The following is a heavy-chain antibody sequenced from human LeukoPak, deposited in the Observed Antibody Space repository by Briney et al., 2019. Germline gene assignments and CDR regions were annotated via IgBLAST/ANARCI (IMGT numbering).Heavy chain of an antibody. CDR2: IYYSGST. J-gene: IGHJ3*02. Sequence: SETLSLTCTVSGGSISSYYWSWIRQPPGKGLEWIGYIYYSGSTYYNPSLKSRITISVDTSENRLSLKLSSVTATDTAVYYCARDCSGGSCYGAFDIWGQGTMVTVSS. D-gene: IGHD2-15*01. V-gene: IGHV4-59*12. CDR1: GGSISSYY. CDR3: ARDCSGGSCYGAFDI.